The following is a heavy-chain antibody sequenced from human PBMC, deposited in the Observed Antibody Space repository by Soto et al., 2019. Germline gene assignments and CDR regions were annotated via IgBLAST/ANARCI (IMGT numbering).Heavy chain of an antibody. CDR1: GGSINNSRYY. CDR2: FDYSANT. CDR3: ATVRRGAWYFDL. Sequence: QLQLQVSGQGLVKPSETLSLTCYVSGGSINNSRYYWGWIRQPPGKGLEWIGTFDYSANTYSNPSLKSRVTLSVDTPKNQFSLNLTSVTAADTAVYYCATVRRGAWYFDLWGRGTLVTVSS. D-gene: IGHD3-10*02. J-gene: IGHJ2*01. V-gene: IGHV4-39*01.